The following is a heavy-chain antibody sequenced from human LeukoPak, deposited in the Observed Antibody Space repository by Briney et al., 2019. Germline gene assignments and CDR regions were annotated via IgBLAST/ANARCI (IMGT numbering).Heavy chain of an antibody. J-gene: IGHJ4*02. CDR3: ARHRSSSGAYMDYFDY. Sequence: PSETLSLTCTVSGGSISSSSYYWGWIRQPPGKGLEWIGSIYYSGSTYYNPSLKSRVTISVDTSKNQFSLKLSSVTAADTAVYYCARHRSSSGAYMDYFDYWGQGTLVTVSS. D-gene: IGHD6-6*01. V-gene: IGHV4-39*01. CDR2: IYYSGST. CDR1: GGSISSSSYY.